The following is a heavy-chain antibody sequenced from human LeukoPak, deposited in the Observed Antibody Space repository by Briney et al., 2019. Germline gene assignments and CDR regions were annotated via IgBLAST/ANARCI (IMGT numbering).Heavy chain of an antibody. Sequence: SETLSLTCAVSGGSISSGGYSWSWIRQPPGKGLEWIGYIYHSGSTYYNPSLKSRVTISVDRSKNQFSLKLSSVTAADTAVYYCARLGYCSGGSCYARVFGPWGQGTLVTVSS. CDR3: ARLGYCSGGSCYARVFGP. D-gene: IGHD2-15*01. CDR2: IYHSGST. J-gene: IGHJ5*02. V-gene: IGHV4-30-2*01. CDR1: GGSISSGGYS.